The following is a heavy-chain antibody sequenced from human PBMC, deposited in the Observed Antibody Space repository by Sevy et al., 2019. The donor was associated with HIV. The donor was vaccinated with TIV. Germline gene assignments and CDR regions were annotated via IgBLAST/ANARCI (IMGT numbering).Heavy chain of an antibody. J-gene: IGHJ4*02. CDR2: MKQDGSEK. CDR3: VGGGGGGYSYSLDS. D-gene: IGHD5-18*01. Sequence: GGSLRLSCAASGFTFSTYWMSWVRQAPGKGLECVATMKQDGSEKDYVDSVKGRFTISRDNAKNSLYLQMNSLRGEDTAVYYCVGGGGGGYSYSLDSWGQGTLVTVSS. V-gene: IGHV3-7*04. CDR1: GFTFSTYW.